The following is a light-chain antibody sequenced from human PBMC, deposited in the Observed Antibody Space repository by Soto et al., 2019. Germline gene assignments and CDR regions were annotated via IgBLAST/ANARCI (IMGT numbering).Light chain of an antibody. V-gene: IGLV1-47*01. CDR3: AAWDDSLSVV. CDR1: SSNIGSNY. CDR2: RNN. J-gene: IGLJ2*01. Sequence: QSVLTQPPSASGTPGQRVTISCSGSSSNIGSNYVYWYQQLPGTAPKLLSYRNNQRPSGVPDRFSGSKSGTSASLASSGLRSEDEADYYCAAWDDSLSVVFVGGTKLTVL.